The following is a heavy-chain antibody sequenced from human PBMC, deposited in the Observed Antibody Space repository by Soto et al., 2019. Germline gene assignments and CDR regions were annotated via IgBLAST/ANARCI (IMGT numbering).Heavy chain of an antibody. CDR1: GFTFRNYV. CDR3: AKDPLRYGYNYFDY. D-gene: IGHD5-12*01. CDR2: ISSNGSNT. J-gene: IGHJ4*02. V-gene: IGHV3-64D*06. Sequence: GGSLRLSCSGSGFTFRNYVMHWVRQAPGKGLEYVSAISSNGSNTYYIDSVKGRFTISRDNSRKTLYLQMNSLRIEDTAIYYCAKDPLRYGYNYFDYWGLRTLVTVSS.